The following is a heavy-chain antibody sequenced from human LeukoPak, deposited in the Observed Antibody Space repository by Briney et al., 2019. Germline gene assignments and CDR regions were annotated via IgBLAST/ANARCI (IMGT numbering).Heavy chain of an antibody. Sequence: GGSLRLSCAASGFTFSSYSMNWVRQAPGKGLGWVSSISSSSSYIYYADSVKGRFTISRDNAKNSLYLQMNSLRAEDTAVYYCAKSAVAGTIDYWGQGTLVTVSS. V-gene: IGHV3-21*04. CDR2: ISSSSSYI. CDR3: AKSAVAGTIDY. J-gene: IGHJ4*02. D-gene: IGHD6-19*01. CDR1: GFTFSSYS.